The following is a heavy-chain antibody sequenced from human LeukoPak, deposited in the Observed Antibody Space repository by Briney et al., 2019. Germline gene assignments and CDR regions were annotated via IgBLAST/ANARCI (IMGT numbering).Heavy chain of an antibody. J-gene: IGHJ5*02. CDR3: ARIKVRVDNWFDP. CDR2: IYPGDSDT. Sequence: GESLKISCKGSGYSLTSYWIGWVRQMPGKGLEWMGIIYPGDSDTRYSPSFQGQVTISADKSISTAYLQWSSQKASDTAMYYCARIKVRVDNWFDPWGQGTLVTVSS. CDR1: GYSLTSYW. V-gene: IGHV5-51*01.